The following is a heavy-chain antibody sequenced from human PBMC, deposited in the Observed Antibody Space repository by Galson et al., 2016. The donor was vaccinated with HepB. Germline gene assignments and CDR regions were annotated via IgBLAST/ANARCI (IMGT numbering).Heavy chain of an antibody. CDR2: LYSGGGT. V-gene: IGHV3-53*01. Sequence: SLRLSCAASGFTFSHYAMAWVRQAPGKGLEWVSLLYSGGGTHYVDSVKGRFIISRDNSKNTLYLQMNSLRVEDTAVYYCARGGNYGYTWGLGTLVTVSS. J-gene: IGHJ4*02. D-gene: IGHD1-26*01. CDR1: GFTFSHYA. CDR3: ARGGNYGYT.